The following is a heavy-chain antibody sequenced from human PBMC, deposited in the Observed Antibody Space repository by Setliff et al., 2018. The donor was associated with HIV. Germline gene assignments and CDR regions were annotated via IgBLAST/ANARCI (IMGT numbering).Heavy chain of an antibody. Sequence: ASETLSLTCAVYGGSLNNHFWTWIRQAPGKGLEWIAEINHSGDSNYSPSLKSRVTMSVDTSKNQFSLKLSSVTAADTAVYYCARLSLSLVRGIINSGDRFFDYWGQGSLVTVSS. CDR1: GGSLNNHF. J-gene: IGHJ4*02. CDR2: INHSGDS. V-gene: IGHV4-34*01. CDR3: ARLSLSLVRGIINSGDRFFDY. D-gene: IGHD3-10*01.